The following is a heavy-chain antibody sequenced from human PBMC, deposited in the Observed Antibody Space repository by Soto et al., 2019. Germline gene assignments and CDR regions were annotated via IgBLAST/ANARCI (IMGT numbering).Heavy chain of an antibody. D-gene: IGHD3-10*01. V-gene: IGHV1-3*01. CDR2: INAGNGNT. Sequence: ASVKVSCKASGYTFTSYAMYWVRQAPGQRLEWMGWINAGNGNTKYSQKFQGRVTITRDTSASTAYMELSSLRSEDTAVYYFARDMGFGLSDYWGQGTLVTVSS. CDR3: ARDMGFGLSDY. J-gene: IGHJ4*02. CDR1: GYTFTSYA.